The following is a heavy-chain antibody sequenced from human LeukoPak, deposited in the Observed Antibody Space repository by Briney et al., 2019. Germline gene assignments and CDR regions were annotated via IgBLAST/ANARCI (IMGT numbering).Heavy chain of an antibody. J-gene: IGHJ4*02. Sequence: PSETLSLTCTVSGGSFSTYYWSWIRQPPGKGLEWIGYFYYSGSTNYNPSLKSRVTISVDTSKNQFSLKLSSVTAADTAVYYCARESRYYGSGSYYMYYFDSWGQGTLVTVSS. CDR1: GGSFSTYY. CDR2: FYYSGST. V-gene: IGHV4-59*01. CDR3: ARESRYYGSGSYYMYYFDS. D-gene: IGHD3-10*01.